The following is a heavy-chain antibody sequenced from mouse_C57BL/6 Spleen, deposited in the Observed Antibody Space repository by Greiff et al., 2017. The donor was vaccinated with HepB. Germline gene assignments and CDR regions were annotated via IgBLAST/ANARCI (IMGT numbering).Heavy chain of an antibody. CDR1: GYTFTDYN. CDR2: INPNNGGT. Sequence: EVKLMESGPELVKPGASVKMSCKASGYTFTDYNMHWVKQSHGKSLEWIGYINPNNGGTSYNQKFKGEATLTVNKSSSTAYMELRSLTSEDSAVYYCARRYYAMDYWGQGTSVTVSS. CDR3: ARRYYAMDY. V-gene: IGHV1-22*01. J-gene: IGHJ4*01.